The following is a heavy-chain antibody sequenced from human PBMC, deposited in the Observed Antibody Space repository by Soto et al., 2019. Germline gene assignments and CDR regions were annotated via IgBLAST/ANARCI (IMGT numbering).Heavy chain of an antibody. D-gene: IGHD1-26*01. J-gene: IGHJ6*02. V-gene: IGHV3-30*18. CDR2: ISYDGSNK. CDR3: AKVNIAGATGGDDPFYYGMDV. Sequence: GGSLRLSCAASGFTFSSYGMHWVRQAPGKGLEWVAVISYDGSNKYYADSVKGRFTISRDNSKNTLYLQMNSLRAEDTAVYYCAKVNIAGATGGDDPFYYGMDVWGQGTTVTVSS. CDR1: GFTFSSYG.